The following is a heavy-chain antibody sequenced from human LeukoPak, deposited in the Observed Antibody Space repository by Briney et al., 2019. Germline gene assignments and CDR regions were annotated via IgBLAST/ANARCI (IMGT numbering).Heavy chain of an antibody. J-gene: IGHJ3*02. CDR2: IIPIFGTA. CDR1: GGTFSSYA. CDR3: ASARDDYGESHAFDI. V-gene: IGHV1-69*05. Sequence: GSAVKVSCKASGGTFSSYAISWVRQAPGQGLEWMGRIIPIFGTANYAQKFQGRVTITTDESTSTAYMELSSLRSEDTAVYYCASARDDYGESHAFDIWGQGTMVTVSS. D-gene: IGHD4-17*01.